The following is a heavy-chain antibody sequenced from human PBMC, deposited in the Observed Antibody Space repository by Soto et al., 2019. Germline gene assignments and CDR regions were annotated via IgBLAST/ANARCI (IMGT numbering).Heavy chain of an antibody. J-gene: IGHJ4*02. D-gene: IGHD3-22*01. V-gene: IGHV3-30-3*01. CDR2: ISSDGSNK. Sequence: GESLRLSCAVSGFTLSTHAMHWVRQAPGKGLEWVALISSDGSNKYYADSVKGRFTTSRDNSKNTMYLQMNSLRVEDTAVYYCARGTNYYDSSVYYGDWGQGTLVTVSS. CDR1: GFTLSTHA. CDR3: ARGTNYYDSSVYYGD.